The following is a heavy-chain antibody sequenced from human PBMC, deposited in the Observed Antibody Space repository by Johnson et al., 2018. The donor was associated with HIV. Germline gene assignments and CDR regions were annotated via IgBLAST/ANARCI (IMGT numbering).Heavy chain of an antibody. J-gene: IGHJ3*02. CDR2: IKQDGREK. CDR3: ARDPVQGYSYGPTHDAFDI. Sequence: QLVESGGGLVQPGGSLRLSCAASGFTFSSYWMSWVRQATGKGLEWVANIKQDGREKYYVDSVKGRFTISRDNAKNSLYLQMNSLRAEDTAVYYCARDPVQGYSYGPTHDAFDIWGQGTMVTVSS. V-gene: IGHV3-7*01. CDR1: GFTFSSYW. D-gene: IGHD5-18*01.